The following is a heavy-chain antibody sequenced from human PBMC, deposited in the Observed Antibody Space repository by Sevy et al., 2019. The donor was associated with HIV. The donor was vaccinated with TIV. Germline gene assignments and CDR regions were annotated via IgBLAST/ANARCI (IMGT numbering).Heavy chain of an antibody. Sequence: GGSLRLSCAASGFTFSSHAMHWVRQAPGKGLEWVAVISYDGSNKYYADSVKGRFTISRDNSKSTLYLQMNSLRAEDTAVYYCARDQHDYGGNLRTGWFDPWGQGTLVTVSS. CDR1: GFTFSSHA. J-gene: IGHJ5*02. CDR2: ISYDGSNK. D-gene: IGHD4-17*01. V-gene: IGHV3-30-3*01. CDR3: ARDQHDYGGNLRTGWFDP.